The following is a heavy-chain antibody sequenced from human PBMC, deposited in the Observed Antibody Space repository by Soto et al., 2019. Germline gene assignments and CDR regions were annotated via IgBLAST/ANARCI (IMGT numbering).Heavy chain of an antibody. Sequence: QVQLVESGGGVVQPGRSLRLSCAASGFTFSSYGMHWVRQAPGKGLEWVAGIWYDGSNKYYTDSVKGGFTISRDNSTNTLDRQMNSQRAEDTAVYYCARDWPYSSSWYGNFDYWGQGTLVTVS. CDR2: IWYDGSNK. CDR1: GFTFSSYG. J-gene: IGHJ4*02. V-gene: IGHV3-33*01. D-gene: IGHD6-13*01. CDR3: ARDWPYSSSWYGNFDY.